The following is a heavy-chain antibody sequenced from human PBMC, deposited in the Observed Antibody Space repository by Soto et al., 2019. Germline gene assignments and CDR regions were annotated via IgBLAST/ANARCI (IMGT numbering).Heavy chain of an antibody. V-gene: IGHV3-66*01. Sequence: EVQLVESGGDLVQPGGSLRLSCAASGFSVTDSHMNWVRQAPGKGLEWVSVIYMSDATHYGGSVKGRFTISRDNSKNTLYLQMNSLTVEATAVYYCASDPLGNDGAFDYWGQGTLVTVSS. CDR2: IYMSDAT. D-gene: IGHD1-1*01. CDR1: GFSVTDSH. J-gene: IGHJ4*02. CDR3: ASDPLGNDGAFDY.